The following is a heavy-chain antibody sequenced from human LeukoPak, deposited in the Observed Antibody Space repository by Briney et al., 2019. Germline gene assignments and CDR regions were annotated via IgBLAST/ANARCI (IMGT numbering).Heavy chain of an antibody. CDR2: LYSGGST. Sequence: PGGSLRLSCAASGFTVSSSYMSWVRQAPGKGLEWVSVLYSGGSTYYADSVKSRFTISRDNSKNTLHLQMNSLRAEDTAVYYCARSHRGSNSLSFDTWGQGTKVTVSS. V-gene: IGHV3-53*01. D-gene: IGHD1-26*01. J-gene: IGHJ3*02. CDR1: GFTVSSSY. CDR3: ARSHRGSNSLSFDT.